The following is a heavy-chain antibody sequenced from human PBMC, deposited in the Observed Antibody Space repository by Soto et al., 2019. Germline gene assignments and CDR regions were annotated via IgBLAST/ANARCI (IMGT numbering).Heavy chain of an antibody. J-gene: IGHJ6*02. CDR2: IYYSGST. Sequence: SETLSLTCTVSGGSISSSSYYWGWIRQPPGKGLEWIGSIYYSGSTYYNPSLKSRVTISVDTSKNQFSLKLSSVTAADTAVYYCARDMDEGSGYRPNYGVDVWGQRTTVTVSS. CDR3: ARDMDEGSGYRPNYGVDV. D-gene: IGHD3-3*01. CDR1: GGSISSSSYY. V-gene: IGHV4-39*02.